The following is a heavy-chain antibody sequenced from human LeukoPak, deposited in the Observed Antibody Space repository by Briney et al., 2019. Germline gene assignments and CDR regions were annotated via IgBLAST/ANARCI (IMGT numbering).Heavy chain of an antibody. CDR1: GYIFTDYY. CDR3: ARVRSSSSWYSFDY. D-gene: IGHD6-13*01. Sequence: ASVKVSCKASGYIFTDYYIHWVRQAPGQGLEWMGWINPHSGGTNYAQNFQGRVTMTRDTSITTVDMELRSLRSDDTAVYYCARVRSSSSWYSFDYWGQGTLVTVSS. J-gene: IGHJ4*02. CDR2: INPHSGGT. V-gene: IGHV1-2*02.